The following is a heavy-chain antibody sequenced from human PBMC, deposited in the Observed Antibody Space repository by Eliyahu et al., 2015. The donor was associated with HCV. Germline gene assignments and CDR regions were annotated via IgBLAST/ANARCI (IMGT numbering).Heavy chain of an antibody. CDR1: GFTFNRXW. D-gene: IGHD4/OR15-4a*01. CDR3: ARVVLPYYYYGMDL. V-gene: IGHV3-74*01. Sequence: EVQLVESGGGLVQPGGSLXLXXAAXGFTFNRXWXHWVRQAPGKGLVWVSRINGDGSSTSHADSVKGRFTISRDNARNTLFLQMNSLRAEDTAVYYCARVVLPYYYYGMDLWGQGTTVTVSS. J-gene: IGHJ6*02. CDR2: INGDGSST.